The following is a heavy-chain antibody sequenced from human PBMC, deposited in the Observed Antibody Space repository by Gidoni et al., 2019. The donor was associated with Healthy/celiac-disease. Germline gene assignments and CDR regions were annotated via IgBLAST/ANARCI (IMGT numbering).Heavy chain of an antibody. D-gene: IGHD6-19*01. J-gene: IGHJ4*02. V-gene: IGHV3-64D*09. CDR2: ISSNGGST. Sequence: EVQLVESGGGLVQPGGSLRLSCTASGFTFSSYAMHWVRQPPGKGLGYVSAISSNGGSTYYADSVKGRFTISRDNSKNTLYLQMSSLRAEDTAVYYCVKPAVAGPDYWGQGTLVTVSS. CDR3: VKPAVAGPDY. CDR1: GFTFSSYA.